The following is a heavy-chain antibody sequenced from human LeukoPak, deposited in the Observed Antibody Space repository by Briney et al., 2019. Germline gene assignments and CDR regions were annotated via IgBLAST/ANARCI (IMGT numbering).Heavy chain of an antibody. Sequence: GGSLRLSCAASGFTFSDYYMSWIRQAPGKGLEWVSYISSSGSTIYYADSVKGRFTISRDNAKNSLYLQMISLRAEDTAVYYCARDSHFGYYGSGSYYDYYYGMDVWGQGTTVTVSS. V-gene: IGHV3-11*01. J-gene: IGHJ6*02. CDR3: ARDSHFGYYGSGSYYDYYYGMDV. CDR2: ISSSGSTI. D-gene: IGHD3-10*01. CDR1: GFTFSDYY.